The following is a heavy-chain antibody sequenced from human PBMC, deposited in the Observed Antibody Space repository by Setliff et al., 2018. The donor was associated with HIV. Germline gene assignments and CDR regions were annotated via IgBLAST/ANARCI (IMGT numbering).Heavy chain of an antibody. V-gene: IGHV4-59*01. J-gene: IGHJ4*01. D-gene: IGHD1-1*01. CDR2: VYSTGSI. Sequence: SETLSLTCTVSGGSMSRFYWTWIRQPPGKGLEWIGFVYSTGSINYSPSFRGRLTISLDTSENQFSLHLTSVTAADTAVYYCARAEGDAYNSLPYFDSWG. CDR1: GGSMSRFY. CDR3: ARAEGDAYNSLPYFDS.